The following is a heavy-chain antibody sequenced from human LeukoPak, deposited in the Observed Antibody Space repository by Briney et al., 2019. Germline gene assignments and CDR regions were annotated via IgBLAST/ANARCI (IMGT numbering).Heavy chain of an antibody. V-gene: IGHV3-21*01. CDR2: ISDASRNI. D-gene: IGHD3-22*01. Sequence: GGSLRLSCAASGFSFGTYRMNWVRQAPGKGLEWVSSISDASRNIYYADSVKGRFTVSRDNAKSSLYLQMNSLRAEDTAVYYCARTDYYYSYFDPWGQGTLVTVSS. CDR1: GFSFGTYR. J-gene: IGHJ5*02. CDR3: ARTDYYYSYFDP.